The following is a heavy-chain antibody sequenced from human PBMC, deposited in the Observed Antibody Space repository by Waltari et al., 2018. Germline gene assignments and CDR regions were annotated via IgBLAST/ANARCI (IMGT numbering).Heavy chain of an antibody. CDR3: TRRDRYCTSTTCPDGFDI. V-gene: IGHV4-31*03. CDR1: GASISNGGYY. Sequence: QVQLQESVPGLVKPSQILSLTCTVSGASISNGGYYWTWIRQHPGKGLEWIGPVYYSGTTYYNPSLKSRIIISLDTSKNQFSLKLYFVTAADTAVYFCTRRDRYCTSTTCPDGFDIWGQGTTVTVSS. D-gene: IGHD2-2*01. J-gene: IGHJ6*02. CDR2: VYYSGTT.